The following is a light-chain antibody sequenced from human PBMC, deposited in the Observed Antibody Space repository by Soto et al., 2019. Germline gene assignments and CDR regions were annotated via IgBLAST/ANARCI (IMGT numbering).Light chain of an antibody. Sequence: DIVMTQSPDSLAVSLGERATINCKSSQSVLYSSNNNNYLAWYQQKPGQPPKLLIYWASTRESGVPDRFSGRGSGRDFALTISSVQAEDVAVYYCHQYYSSPTFGQGTKVEIK. CDR2: WAS. CDR3: HQYYSSPT. J-gene: IGKJ1*01. CDR1: QSVLYSSNNNNY. V-gene: IGKV4-1*01.